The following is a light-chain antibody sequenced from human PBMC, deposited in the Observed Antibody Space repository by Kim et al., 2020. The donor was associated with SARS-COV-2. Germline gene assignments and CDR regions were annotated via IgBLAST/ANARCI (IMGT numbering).Light chain of an antibody. J-gene: IGLJ3*02. CDR1: SSNIGAGYD. V-gene: IGLV1-40*01. CDR3: QSYDSSPSPWV. Sequence: QSVLTQPPSVSGAPGQRVTISCTGSSSNIGAGYDVHWYQQLPGTAPKLLIYGNSNRPSGVPDRFSGSKSGTSASLAITGLQAEDEADYYCQSYDSSPSPWVFGGGIQLTVL. CDR2: GNS.